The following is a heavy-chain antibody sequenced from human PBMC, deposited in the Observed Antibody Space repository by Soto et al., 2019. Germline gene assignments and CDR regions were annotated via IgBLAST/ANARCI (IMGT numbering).Heavy chain of an antibody. V-gene: IGHV4-59*01. CDR2: IYYTGST. CDR3: ARDGYTLTPNYYYGMDV. J-gene: IGHJ6*02. Sequence: SETLSLTCTVSGGSISSYYWSWIRQPPGKGLEWIGYIYYTGSTNYNPSLKSRVTISVDTSKSHFSLKLSSVTAADTAVYYCARDGYTLTPNYYYGMDVWGQGTTVTVSS. D-gene: IGHD4-4*01. CDR1: GGSISSYY.